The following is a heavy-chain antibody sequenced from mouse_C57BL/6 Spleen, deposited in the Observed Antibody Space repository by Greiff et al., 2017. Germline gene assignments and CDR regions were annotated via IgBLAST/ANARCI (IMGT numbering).Heavy chain of an antibody. D-gene: IGHD1-1*01. J-gene: IGHJ3*01. Sequence: EVQLVESGGGLVKPGGSLKLSCAASGFTFSDYGMHWVRQAPEKGLEWVAYISSGSSTIYYADTVKGRFTISRDNAKNTLFLQMTRLRSEDTAMYYCARSDGSSYWFAYWGQGTLVTVSA. CDR3: ARSDGSSYWFAY. CDR1: GFTFSDYG. V-gene: IGHV5-17*01. CDR2: ISSGSSTI.